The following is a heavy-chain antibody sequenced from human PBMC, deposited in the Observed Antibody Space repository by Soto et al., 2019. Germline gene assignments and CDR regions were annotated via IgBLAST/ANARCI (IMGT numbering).Heavy chain of an antibody. J-gene: IGHJ6*01. V-gene: IGHV4-30-4*01. D-gene: IGHD5-12*01. Sequence: LSLTCTVSGGSISSGEYCWTWIRQPPGKGLEWIGYISYSGSTHYSPSLKSRVSITVDTSKNQFSLNLASVSAEDTAVYYCAREGVAPYYYYGMDVWGQGTPVTVSS. CDR1: GGSISSGEYC. CDR2: ISYSGST. CDR3: AREGVAPYYYYGMDV.